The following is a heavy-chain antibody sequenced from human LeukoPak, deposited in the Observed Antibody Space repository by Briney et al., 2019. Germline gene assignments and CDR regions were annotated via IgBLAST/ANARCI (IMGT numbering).Heavy chain of an antibody. V-gene: IGHV1-8*01. D-gene: IGHD5-18*01. CDR2: MNPNSGNT. CDR1: GYTFTTYD. J-gene: IGHJ4*02. CDR3: ARGLRKDTAMVIRAFGY. Sequence: ASVKVSCKASGYTFTTYDINWVRQATGQGLKWMGWMNPNSGNTGSAQKFQGRVTMTRNTSVSTAYMELSSLRSEDTAVYYCARGLRKDTAMVIRAFGYWGQGTLVTVSS.